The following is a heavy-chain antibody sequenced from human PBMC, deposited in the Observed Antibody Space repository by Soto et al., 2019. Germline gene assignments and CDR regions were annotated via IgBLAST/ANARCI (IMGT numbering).Heavy chain of an antibody. Sequence: GGSLRLSCAASGFTFTNHNMNWVRQAPGKGLEWVSSISSSSSFRNYADSVKGRFSISRDNDENLVYLQMDSLRAEDTAVYYCARDPPLSVLVVVATDDFWGQGTLVTVSS. CDR3: ARDPPLSVLVVVATDDF. CDR2: ISSSSSFR. CDR1: GFTFTNHN. V-gene: IGHV3-21*01. D-gene: IGHD2-21*01. J-gene: IGHJ4*02.